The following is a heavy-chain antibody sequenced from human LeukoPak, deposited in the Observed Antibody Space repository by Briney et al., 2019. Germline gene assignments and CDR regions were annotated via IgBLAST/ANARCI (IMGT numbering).Heavy chain of an antibody. CDR1: GFTFDDYA. J-gene: IGHJ4*02. Sequence: GGSLRLSCAASGFTFDDYAMHWVRQAPGKGLEWVSGISWNSGNIGYADSVKGRFTISRDNAKNSLFLQMNSLRAEDTAVYYCTRDPGRCTSTSCYPDYWGQGTLVTVSS. CDR2: ISWNSGNI. V-gene: IGHV3-9*01. D-gene: IGHD2-2*01. CDR3: TRDPGRCTSTSCYPDY.